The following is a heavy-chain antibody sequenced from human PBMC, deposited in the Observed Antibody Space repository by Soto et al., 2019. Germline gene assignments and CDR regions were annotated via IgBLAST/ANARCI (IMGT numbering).Heavy chain of an antibody. CDR1: GYTFTGYY. CDR2: INPNSGGT. Sequence: QVQLVQSGAEVKKPGASVKVSCKASGYTFTGYYMHWVRQAPGQGLEWMGWINPNSGGTNYAQKFQGRVTMTRDTSISTAYMELRRLRSDDTAVYYCAREPAGYCSSTSCYENWFDPWGQGTLVTVSS. V-gene: IGHV1-2*02. CDR3: AREPAGYCSSTSCYENWFDP. D-gene: IGHD2-2*01. J-gene: IGHJ5*02.